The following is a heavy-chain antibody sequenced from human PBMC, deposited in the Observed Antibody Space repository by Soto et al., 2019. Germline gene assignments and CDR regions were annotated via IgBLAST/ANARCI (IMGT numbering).Heavy chain of an antibody. Sequence: QVQLQQWGAGLLKPSETLSLTCAVYGGSFSGYYWSWIRQPPGKGLEWIGEINHSGSTNYNPSLKSRVTISVDTSKNQFSLKRGFVTAADTAVYYCARGGGPTARYNWFDPWGQGTLVTVSS. CDR3: ARGGGPTARYNWFDP. J-gene: IGHJ5*02. D-gene: IGHD4-17*01. CDR2: INHSGST. V-gene: IGHV4-34*01. CDR1: GGSFSGYY.